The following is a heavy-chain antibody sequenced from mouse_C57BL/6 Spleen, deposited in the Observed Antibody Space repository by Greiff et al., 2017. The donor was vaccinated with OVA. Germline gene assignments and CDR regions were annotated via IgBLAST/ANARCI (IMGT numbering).Heavy chain of an antibody. D-gene: IGHD1-1*01. Sequence: VQLKQPGAELVRPGSSVKLSCKASGYTFTSYWMDWVKQRPGQGLEWIGNIYPSDSETHYNQKFKDKATLTVDKSSSTAYMQLSSLTSEDSAVYYCARSPYAGSSCDYWGQGTTLTVSS. CDR3: ARSPYAGSSCDY. CDR2: IYPSDSET. J-gene: IGHJ2*01. CDR1: GYTFTSYW. V-gene: IGHV1-61*01.